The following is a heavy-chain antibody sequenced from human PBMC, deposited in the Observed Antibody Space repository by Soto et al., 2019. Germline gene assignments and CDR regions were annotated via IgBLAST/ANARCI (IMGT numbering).Heavy chain of an antibody. J-gene: IGHJ4*02. V-gene: IGHV4-39*01. CDR1: GGSISSSSYY. D-gene: IGHD5-12*01. CDR3: AKIENGYNQFDY. Sequence: SETLSLTCTVSGGSISSSSYYWGWIRQPPGKGLEWIGSIYYSGSTYYNPSLKSRVTISVDTSKNQFSLKLSSVTAADTAVYYCAKIENGYNQFDYWGQGTLVTVPQ. CDR2: IYYSGST.